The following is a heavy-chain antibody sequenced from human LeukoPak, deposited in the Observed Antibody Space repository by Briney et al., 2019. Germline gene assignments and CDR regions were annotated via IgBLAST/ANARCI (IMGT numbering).Heavy chain of an antibody. CDR3: ARDMQLST. V-gene: IGHV3-23*01. CDR1: GFTFSGSA. D-gene: IGHD3-16*02. J-gene: IGHJ3*01. CDR2: ISYSGANS. Sequence: GGSLRLSCAASGFTFSGSAMSWGRQARGEGLEWVSLISYSGANSYYTDCVRGRFTISRDNTKDTLFLQMNSLRAEDTAIYYCARDMQLSTWGLGTMVTVSS.